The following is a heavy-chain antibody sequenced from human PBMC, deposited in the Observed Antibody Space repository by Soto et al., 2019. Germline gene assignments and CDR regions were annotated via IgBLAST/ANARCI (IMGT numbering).Heavy chain of an antibody. J-gene: IGHJ5*02. V-gene: IGHV2-5*01. CDR2: TYWNDDK. CDR3: ARLLSAALFSYDL. CDR1: GFSHSTSGVA. Sequence: QITLKESGPTLVKPTQTLTLTCTLSGFSHSTSGVAVGWIRQPPGQALEWLGHTYWNDDKYYSTSLKSRLSLSKDTSKNQVVLTMTNVYPLDTGTYYCARLLSAALFSYDLWGQGTLVTVSS. D-gene: IGHD1-26*01.